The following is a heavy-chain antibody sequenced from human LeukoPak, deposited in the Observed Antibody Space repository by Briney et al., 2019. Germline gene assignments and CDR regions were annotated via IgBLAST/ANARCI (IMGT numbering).Heavy chain of an antibody. Sequence: QAGGSLRLSCAASGFTFSTYSMNWVRQAPGKGLEWISYISGTSTIYYADSVKGRFTISRDNAKNSLYLQMNSLRAEDTAVYYCARVAENAWGQGTLVTVSS. CDR1: GFTFSTYS. D-gene: IGHD6-13*01. V-gene: IGHV3-48*01. CDR3: ARVAENA. J-gene: IGHJ5*02. CDR2: ISGTSTI.